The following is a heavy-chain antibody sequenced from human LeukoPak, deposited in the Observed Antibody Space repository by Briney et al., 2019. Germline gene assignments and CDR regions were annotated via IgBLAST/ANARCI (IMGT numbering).Heavy chain of an antibody. V-gene: IGHV3-74*01. Sequence: PGGSLLPPCAASAFSTSSNWSHCVRHRPAGGHVWGSYIDGDGSRTNYADSVRGRVTISRDNDNSTLYLQMNSLRAEDTAVYYCARVAASSGGHFDYWGQGTPVTVSS. CDR3: ARVAASSGGHFDY. J-gene: IGHJ4*02. CDR1: AFSTSSNW. D-gene: IGHD6-19*01. CDR2: IDGDGSRT.